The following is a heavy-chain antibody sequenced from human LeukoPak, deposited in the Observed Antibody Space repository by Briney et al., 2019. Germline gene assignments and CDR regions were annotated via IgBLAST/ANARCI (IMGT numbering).Heavy chain of an antibody. CDR3: WASRHLGY. D-gene: IGHD3-16*01. V-gene: IGHV3-15*01. CDR2: ILSKTNGGTT. Sequence: GGSLRLSCAASGFTFSDAWMNWVRQVPGKGLEWIGRILSKTNGGTTDYAAPVKGRFTISRDDSKNTVYLQMNTLKTEDTAVYFCWASRHLGYWGQGTLVTVSS. J-gene: IGHJ4*02. CDR1: GFTFSDAW.